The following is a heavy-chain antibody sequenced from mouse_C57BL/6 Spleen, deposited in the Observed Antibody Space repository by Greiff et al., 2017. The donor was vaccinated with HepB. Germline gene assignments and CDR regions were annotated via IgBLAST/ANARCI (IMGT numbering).Heavy chain of an antibody. V-gene: IGHV1-15*01. D-gene: IGHD1-3*01. CDR1: GYTFTDYE. CDR3: TREWAMDY. CDR2: IDPETGGT. J-gene: IGHJ4*01. Sequence: VKLVESGAELVRPGASVTLSCKASGYTFTDYEMHWVKQTPVHGLEWIGAIDPETGGTAYNQKFKGKAILTADKSSSTAYMELRSLTSEDSAVYYCTREWAMDYWGQGTSVTVSS.